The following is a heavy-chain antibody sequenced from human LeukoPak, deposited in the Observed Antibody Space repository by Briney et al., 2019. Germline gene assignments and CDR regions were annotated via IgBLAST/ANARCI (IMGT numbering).Heavy chain of an antibody. D-gene: IGHD1-26*01. J-gene: IGHJ4*02. CDR3: VRGRPGSDSFFDY. CDR1: GYSISSSFY. V-gene: IGHV4-38-2*02. Sequence: PSETLSLTCTVSGYSISSSFYWGWIRQPPGKGLEWVGNIYQSGSTYYNPSLKSRVTISVDTSKNQFSLKLTSVTAADTAVYYCVRGRPGSDSFFDYWGQGTLVTVSS. CDR2: IYQSGST.